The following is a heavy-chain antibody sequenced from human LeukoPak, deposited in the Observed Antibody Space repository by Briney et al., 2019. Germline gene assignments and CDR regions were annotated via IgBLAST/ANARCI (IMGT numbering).Heavy chain of an antibody. V-gene: IGHV1-18*01. CDR3: ARGSTKVTSVIHMDV. J-gene: IGHJ6*03. CDR2: ISAFNGYT. Sequence: GASVKVSCKASGYTFTNNGIHWVRQAPGQGLEWMGWISAFNGYTNYAQNLRGRVTMTTDTSTSTAYMELRSLRSDDTAIYYCARGSTKVTSVIHMDVWGKGTTVTVSS. CDR1: GYTFTNNG. D-gene: IGHD4-11*01.